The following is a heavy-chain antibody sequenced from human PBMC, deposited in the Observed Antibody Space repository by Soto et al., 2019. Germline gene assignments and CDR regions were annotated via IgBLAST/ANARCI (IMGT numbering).Heavy chain of an antibody. Sequence: ASVKVSCKASGGTFSSYAISWVRQAPGQGLEWMGRIIPILGIANYAQKFQGRVTITADKSTSTAYMELSSLRSEDTAVYYCARAYSSSSYNWFDPWGQGTLVTVSS. J-gene: IGHJ5*02. CDR3: ARAYSSSSYNWFDP. CDR1: GGTFSSYA. V-gene: IGHV1-69*04. D-gene: IGHD6-6*01. CDR2: IIPILGIA.